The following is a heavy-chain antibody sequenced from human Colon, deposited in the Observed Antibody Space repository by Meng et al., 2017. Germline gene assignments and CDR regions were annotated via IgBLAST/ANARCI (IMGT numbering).Heavy chain of an antibody. D-gene: IGHD3-3*01. CDR1: GFNFKNSA. Sequence: QVQLVESGGGVVQPGRSLRLSGEASGFNFKNSAMHWVRQAPGKGLEWVAVISYDGYHKYYADSVKGRFTISRDNSNNTLFLHMSSLRGEDTAKYFCARSVTTDVTDFDYWGQGTLVTVSS. V-gene: IGHV3-30*04. J-gene: IGHJ4*02. CDR2: ISYDGYHK. CDR3: ARSVTTDVTDFDY.